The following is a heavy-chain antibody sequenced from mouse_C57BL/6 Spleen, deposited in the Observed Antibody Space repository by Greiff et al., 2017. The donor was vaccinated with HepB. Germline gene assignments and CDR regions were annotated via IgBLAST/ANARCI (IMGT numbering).Heavy chain of an antibody. Sequence: VQLQQPGAELVMPGASVKLSCKASGYTFTSYWMHWVKQRPGQGLEWIGEIDPSDSYTNYNQKFKGKSTLTVDKSSSTAYMQLSSLTSEDSAVYYCARRGAQAPFAYWGQGTLVTVSA. V-gene: IGHV1-69*01. CDR2: IDPSDSYT. CDR1: GYTFTSYW. D-gene: IGHD3-2*02. J-gene: IGHJ3*01. CDR3: ARRGAQAPFAY.